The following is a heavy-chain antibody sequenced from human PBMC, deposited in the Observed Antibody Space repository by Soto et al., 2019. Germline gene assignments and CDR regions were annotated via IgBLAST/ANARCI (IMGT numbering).Heavy chain of an antibody. CDR2: MNANSGNT. D-gene: IGHD5-12*01. CDR3: ARVVPGGWLRHDAFDI. Sequence: QVQLVQSGAEVKKPGASVKVSCKASGYTFTSYDINWVRQATGQGLEWMGWMNANSGNTGYGQKFQGRVTMSRNTAISTAYRALSSLRSEDTAVYYCARVVPGGWLRHDAFDIWGQGTMVTVSS. CDR1: GYTFTSYD. J-gene: IGHJ3*02. V-gene: IGHV1-8*01.